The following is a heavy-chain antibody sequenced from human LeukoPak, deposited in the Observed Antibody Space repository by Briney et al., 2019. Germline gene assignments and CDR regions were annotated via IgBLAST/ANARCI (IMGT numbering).Heavy chain of an antibody. D-gene: IGHD6-19*01. J-gene: IGHJ4*02. CDR3: ARDHSSGRFDY. V-gene: IGHV4-61*01. CDR2: IYYSGST. Sequence: SETLSLTCTVSGGSVSSGSYYWSWIRQPPGKGLEWIGYIYYSGSTNYNPSLKSLVTISVDTSKNQFSLKLSSVAAADTAVYYCARDHSSGRFDYWGQGTLVTVSS. CDR1: GGSVSSGSYY.